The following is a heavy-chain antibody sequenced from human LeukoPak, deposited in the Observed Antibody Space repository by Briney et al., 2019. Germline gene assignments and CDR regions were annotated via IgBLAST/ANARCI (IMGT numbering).Heavy chain of an antibody. D-gene: IGHD3-10*01. CDR3: AKGLYGSGTSDY. J-gene: IGHJ4*02. Sequence: HPGGSLRLSCAASGFTFSNCAMSWVRQAPGKGLEWVSLISGSGGSTDYADSVKGRFTISRDNSKNTVYLQMSGLRAEDTALYYCAKGLYGSGTSDYWGQGTLVTVSA. V-gene: IGHV3-23*01. CDR1: GFTFSNCA. CDR2: ISGSGGST.